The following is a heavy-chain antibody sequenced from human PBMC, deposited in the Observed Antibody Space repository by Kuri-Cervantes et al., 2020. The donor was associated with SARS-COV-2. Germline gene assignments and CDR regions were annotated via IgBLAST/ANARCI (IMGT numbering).Heavy chain of an antibody. Sequence: ASVKVSCKASGYTFTTYGISWVRQAPGQGLEWMGWISASNGNTNYAQSLQGRVTMTEDTSTDTAYMELSSLRSEDTAVYYCATHRSLRFLEWFRYWGQGTLITVSS. CDR1: GYTFTTYG. D-gene: IGHD3-3*01. J-gene: IGHJ4*02. CDR2: ISASNGNT. CDR3: ATHRSLRFLEWFRY. V-gene: IGHV1-18*01.